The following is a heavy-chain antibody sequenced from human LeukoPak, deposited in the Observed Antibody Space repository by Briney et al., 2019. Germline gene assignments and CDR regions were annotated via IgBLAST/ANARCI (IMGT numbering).Heavy chain of an antibody. Sequence: GGSLGLSCAASGFTVSSNYMSWVRQAPGKGLEWVSVIYSGGSTYYADSVKGRFTISRDNSRNTLYLQMNSLRAEDTAVYYCATSIRYCSGGSCIDYWGKGTTVTVSS. CDR2: IYSGGST. V-gene: IGHV3-53*01. J-gene: IGHJ6*04. CDR3: ATSIRYCSGGSCIDY. CDR1: GFTVSSNY. D-gene: IGHD2-15*01.